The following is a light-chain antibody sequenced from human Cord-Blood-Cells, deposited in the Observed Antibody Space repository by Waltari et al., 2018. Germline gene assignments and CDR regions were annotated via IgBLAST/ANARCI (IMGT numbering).Light chain of an antibody. Sequence: DIQMTQSPSSLSASVGDRVTITCRASQSISSYLNWYQQKPRKAPKLLIYSASSLQSGVPSRFSGSVSGTDFTLTISSLQPEDFATYYCQQSYSTPPYSFGQGTKLEIK. V-gene: IGKV1-39*01. J-gene: IGKJ2*03. CDR1: QSISSY. CDR3: QQSYSTPPYS. CDR2: SAS.